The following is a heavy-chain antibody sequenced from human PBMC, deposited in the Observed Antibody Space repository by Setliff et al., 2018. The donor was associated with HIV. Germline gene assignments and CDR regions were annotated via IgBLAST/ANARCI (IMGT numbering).Heavy chain of an antibody. D-gene: IGHD2-15*01. J-gene: IGHJ3*01. Sequence: SVKVSCKASGGTFSAYAVNRVRQAPGQGLEWMGRIISILGTPNYSHKFQGRVTITADKSTTTTYMELSSLRSDDTAIYYCARDFHVLGYCSADSCPYDASDVWGQGTMVTVS. CDR3: ARDFHVLGYCSADSCPYDASDV. V-gene: IGHV1-69*04. CDR2: IISILGTP. CDR1: GGTFSAYA.